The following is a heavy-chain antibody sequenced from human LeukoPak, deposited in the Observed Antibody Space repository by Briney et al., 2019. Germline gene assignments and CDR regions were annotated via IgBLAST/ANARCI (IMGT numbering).Heavy chain of an antibody. CDR3: VNQISGWVY. CDR1: GFTFSNFA. J-gene: IGHJ4*02. CDR2: ISRNGDST. Sequence: GGSLRLSCSASGFTFSNFAMHWVRQAPGKGLEYVSAISRNGDSTYYADSVKGRFTISRDNSKNTLYLQMSSLRTKDTAVYYCVNQISGWVYWGQGTLVTVSS. V-gene: IGHV3-64D*06. D-gene: IGHD6-19*01.